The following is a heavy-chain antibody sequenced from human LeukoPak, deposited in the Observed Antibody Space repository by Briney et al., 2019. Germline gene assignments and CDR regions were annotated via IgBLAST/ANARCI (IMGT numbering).Heavy chain of an antibody. J-gene: IGHJ3*02. Sequence: GGSLRLSCAASGFTFSSYGMHWVRQAPGKGLERVAVIWYDGSNKYYADSVKGRFTISRDNSKNTLYLQMNSLRAEDTAVYYCARGSHYYYDSSGYYYNAFDIWGQGTMVTASS. CDR3: ARGSHYYYDSSGYYYNAFDI. D-gene: IGHD3-22*01. V-gene: IGHV3-33*01. CDR1: GFTFSSYG. CDR2: IWYDGSNK.